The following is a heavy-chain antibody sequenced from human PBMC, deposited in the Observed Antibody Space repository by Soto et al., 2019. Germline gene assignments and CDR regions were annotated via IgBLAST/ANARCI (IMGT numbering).Heavy chain of an antibody. CDR2: IYYSGST. V-gene: IGHV4-59*01. J-gene: IGHJ5*02. D-gene: IGHD2-8*01. Sequence: SETLSLTCTVSGGSISSYYWSWIRQPPGKGLEWIGYIYYSGSTNYNPSLKSRVTISVDTSKNQFSLKLSSVTAADTAVYYCARRRANHWFDPWGQGTLVTVSS. CDR1: GGSISSYY. CDR3: ARRRANHWFDP.